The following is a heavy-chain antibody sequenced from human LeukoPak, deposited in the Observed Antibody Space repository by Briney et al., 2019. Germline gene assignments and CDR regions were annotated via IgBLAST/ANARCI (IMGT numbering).Heavy chain of an antibody. CDR2: IWYEGSNK. CDR3: ARERGVRYCSSTSCRTTYNWFDP. J-gene: IGHJ5*02. D-gene: IGHD2-2*01. V-gene: IGHV3-33*01. CDR1: GFTFSSYG. Sequence: PGRSLKLSCAASGFTFSSYGMHWVRQAPGKGLEWVAVIWYEGSNKYYADSVKGRFTISRDNSKNTLYLQMNSLRAEDTAVYYCARERGVRYCSSTSCRTTYNWFDPWGQGTLVTVSS.